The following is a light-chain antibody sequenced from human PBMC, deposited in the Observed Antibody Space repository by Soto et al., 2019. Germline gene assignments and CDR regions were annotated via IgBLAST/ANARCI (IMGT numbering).Light chain of an antibody. CDR1: QNIRNL. CDR3: QQYNTYST. CDR2: DAS. Sequence: IQLPQSPCTLSSSVGDSVPITCRASQNIRNLLAWYQQKPGKAPKPLIYDASTLKTGVPSRFSGSGSGSEFNFTITGLQPDDFATYFCQQYNTYSTFGQGTRLEI. J-gene: IGKJ5*01. V-gene: IGKV1-5*01.